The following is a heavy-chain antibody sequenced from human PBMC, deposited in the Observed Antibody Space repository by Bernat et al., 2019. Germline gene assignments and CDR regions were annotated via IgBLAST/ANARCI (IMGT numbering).Heavy chain of an antibody. CDR1: GFTFINAW. CDR3: TTDPYGDYAYYYYGMDV. J-gene: IGHJ6*02. Sequence: EVQLLDSGGGLVKPGGSLRLSCAASGFTFINAWMSWFRQAPGKGLEWVGRFKSKTDGGTTDYAAPVKGRFTISRDDSKNTLYLQMNSLKTEDTAVYYCTTDPYGDYAYYYYGMDVWGQGTTVTVSS. D-gene: IGHD4-17*01. V-gene: IGHV3-15*01. CDR2: FKSKTDGGTT.